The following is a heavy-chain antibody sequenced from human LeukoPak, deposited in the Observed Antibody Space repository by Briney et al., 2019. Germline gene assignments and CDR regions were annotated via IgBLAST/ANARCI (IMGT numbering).Heavy chain of an antibody. D-gene: IGHD1-1*01. Sequence: GGSLSLSCAASGFTFTTYWMSWVRQAPGKGLEWVSYISSSSSTIYYADSVKGRFTISRDNAKNSLYLQMNSLRAEDTAVYYCAASGGKLTHYFDYRGQGTLVTVSS. CDR1: GFTFTTYW. CDR2: ISSSSSTI. V-gene: IGHV3-48*04. J-gene: IGHJ4*02. CDR3: AASGGKLTHYFDY.